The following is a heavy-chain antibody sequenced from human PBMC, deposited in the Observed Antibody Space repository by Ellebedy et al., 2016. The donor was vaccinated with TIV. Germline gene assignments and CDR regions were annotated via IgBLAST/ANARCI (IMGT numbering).Heavy chain of an antibody. CDR3: AKGQSREYTGSHKY. Sequence: GGSLRLSCVGSGFSFSSYWMSWVRQAPGKGLEWVSAIVDRGISSYYADSVKGRFTISRDNSRNTLYLQMNSLRAEDTAVYYCAKGQSREYTGSHKYWGQGTLVTVSS. CDR2: IVDRGISS. D-gene: IGHD1-26*01. V-gene: IGHV3-23*01. J-gene: IGHJ4*02. CDR1: GFSFSSYW.